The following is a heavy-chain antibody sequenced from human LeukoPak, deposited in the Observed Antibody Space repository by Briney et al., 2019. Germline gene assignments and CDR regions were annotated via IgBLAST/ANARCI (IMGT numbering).Heavy chain of an antibody. J-gene: IGHJ5*02. CDR1: GYTLPELS. CDR2: FDPEDGET. CDR3: ARDNSVRDEAWWFNP. V-gene: IGHV1-24*01. Sequence: ASVKVSCKVSGYTLPELSMHWVRQAPGKGLEWMGGFDPEDGETIYAQKFQGRVTMTEDTSTDTAYMELSSLRSEDTAVYYCARDNSVRDEAWWFNPWGQGTLVTVSS. D-gene: IGHD5-24*01.